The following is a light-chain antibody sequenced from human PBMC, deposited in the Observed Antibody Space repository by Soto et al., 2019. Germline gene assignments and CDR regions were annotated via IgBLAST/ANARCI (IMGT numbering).Light chain of an antibody. CDR3: SSYATSGTNVI. Sequence: QSALTQPASVSGSPGQSITISCTGTSGDIGSYNRVSWYQQHPGKAPKLIIYEVTDRPSGVSNRFSGSKSGNTASLTISGLQAEDEAEYYCSSYATSGTNVIFGGGTKLTVL. J-gene: IGLJ2*01. V-gene: IGLV2-14*01. CDR1: SGDIGSYNR. CDR2: EVT.